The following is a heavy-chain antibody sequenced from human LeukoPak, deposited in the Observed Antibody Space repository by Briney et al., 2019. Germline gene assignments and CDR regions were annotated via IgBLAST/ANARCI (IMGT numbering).Heavy chain of an antibody. J-gene: IGHJ4*02. CDR2: ITTSGDVT. CDR1: GFTFSSYA. Sequence: GGSLRLSCSASGFTFSSYAMSWVRQAPGNGLEWVSSITTSGDVTHNTDSVKGRFSISRDNSKNTHYLQMNSLRAEDTAIYYCARARRGYYHDNWGQGTLVTVSS. V-gene: IGHV3-23*01. CDR3: ARARRGYYHDN. D-gene: IGHD3-22*01.